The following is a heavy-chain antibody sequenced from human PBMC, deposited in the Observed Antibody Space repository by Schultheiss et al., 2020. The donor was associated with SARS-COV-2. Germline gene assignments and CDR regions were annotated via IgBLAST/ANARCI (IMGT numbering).Heavy chain of an antibody. CDR1: GFTFSSYS. Sequence: GGSLRLSCAASGFTFSSYSMNWVRQAPGKGLEWVSAISGSGGSTYYADSVKGRFTISRDNSKNTLYLQMNSLRAEDTAVYYCASGSRYYYYAFDIWGQGTMVTVSS. CDR3: ASGSRYYYYAFDI. D-gene: IGHD3-22*01. J-gene: IGHJ3*02. V-gene: IGHV3-23*01. CDR2: ISGSGGST.